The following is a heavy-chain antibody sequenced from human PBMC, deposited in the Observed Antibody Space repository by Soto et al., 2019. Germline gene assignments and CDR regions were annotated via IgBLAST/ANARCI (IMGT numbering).Heavy chain of an antibody. Sequence: QVQLQESGPGLVKPSGTRSLTCAVSGGSISSSNWWSWVRQPPGKGLEWIGEIYHSGSTNYNPSLKSRVTISVDKSKNQFSLKLSSVTAADTAVYYCASTDIVVVPAALAPHYYGMDVWGQGTTVTVSS. V-gene: IGHV4-4*02. CDR1: GGSISSSNW. D-gene: IGHD2-2*01. J-gene: IGHJ6*02. CDR3: ASTDIVVVPAALAPHYYGMDV. CDR2: IYHSGST.